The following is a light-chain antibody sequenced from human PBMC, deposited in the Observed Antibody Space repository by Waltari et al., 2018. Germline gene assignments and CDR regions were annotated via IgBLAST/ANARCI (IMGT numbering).Light chain of an antibody. CDR1: QSVRNN. J-gene: IGKJ1*01. CDR3: QQYNNWPPWT. CDR2: GAS. V-gene: IGKV3-15*01. Sequence: EIVMRQSPATLSVSLGERAIIFCRASQSVRNNLVWYQQKPGQAPRLLIYGASTSVTCIPARFSGSGSETEFTLTISILQSEDFAVYYCQQYNNWPPWTFGQGTKVEIK.